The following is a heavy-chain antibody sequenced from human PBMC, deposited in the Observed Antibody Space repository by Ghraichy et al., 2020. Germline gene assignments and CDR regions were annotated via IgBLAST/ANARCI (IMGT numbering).Heavy chain of an antibody. Sequence: SETLSLTCTVSGGPINNYYWSWLRQPPGKGLEWVGYIYYSGSTNHNPSLKSRVTISLDTSRNQISLRLTSVTAADTALYYCAARTGGSNGWYLEYWGQGTLVTVSS. CDR3: AARTGGSNGWYLEY. CDR1: GGPINNYY. CDR2: IYYSGST. J-gene: IGHJ4*02. V-gene: IGHV4-59*01. D-gene: IGHD6-19*01.